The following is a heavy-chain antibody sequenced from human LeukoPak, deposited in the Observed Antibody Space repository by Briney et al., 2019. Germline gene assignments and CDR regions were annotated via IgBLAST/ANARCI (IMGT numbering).Heavy chain of an antibody. CDR3: AKAFDVHLLRGYFDY. CDR2: ISYDGSNK. Sequence: PGGSLRLSCAAPGFTFSSYGMHWVRQAPGKGLEWVAVISYDGSNKYYADSVKGRFTISRDNSKNTLYLQMNSLRAEDTAVYYCAKAFDVHLLRGYFDYWGQGTLVTVSS. J-gene: IGHJ4*02. CDR1: GFTFSSYG. V-gene: IGHV3-30*18. D-gene: IGHD3-22*01.